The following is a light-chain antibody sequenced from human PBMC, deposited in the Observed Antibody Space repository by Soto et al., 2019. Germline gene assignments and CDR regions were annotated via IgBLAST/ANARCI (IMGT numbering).Light chain of an antibody. J-gene: IGLJ1*01. CDR1: SXDVGGYNY. CDR2: EVT. V-gene: IGLV2-14*01. Sequence: QSALTQPASVSGSPEQSITISCTGTSXDVGGYNYVSWYQKHPDKAPKLMIYEVTNRPSGVSSRFSGSRSGNTASLTISGLQAEDEGDYFCSSYTRSGTYVFGTGTKV. CDR3: SSYTRSGTYV.